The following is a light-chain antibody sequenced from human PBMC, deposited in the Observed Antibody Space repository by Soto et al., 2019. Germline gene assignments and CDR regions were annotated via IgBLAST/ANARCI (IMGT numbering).Light chain of an antibody. CDR2: GAS. CDR1: QSVSSN. CDR3: QQYNNLPRT. Sequence: ETVMTQSPATLSVSPGEGATLSCRASQSVSSNLVWYQHKPGQAPRLLIYGASTRATDIPARFSGSGSGTEFTLTISSLQSEDYAVYYCQQYNNLPRTFGGGTKVEI. J-gene: IGKJ4*01. V-gene: IGKV3-15*01.